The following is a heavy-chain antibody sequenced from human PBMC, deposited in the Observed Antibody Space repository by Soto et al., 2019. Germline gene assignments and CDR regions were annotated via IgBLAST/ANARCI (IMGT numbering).Heavy chain of an antibody. CDR2: IIPIFGTA. J-gene: IGHJ6*02. V-gene: IGHV1-69*13. CDR1: GGTFSSDA. D-gene: IGHD4-17*01. CDR3: ARDTTVTTDYYYGMDV. Sequence: SVKVSCKASGGTFSSDAISWVRQAPGQGLEWMGGIIPIFGTANYAQKFQGRVTITADESTSTAYMELSSLRSEDTAVYYCARDTTVTTDYYYGMDVWGQGTTVTVSS.